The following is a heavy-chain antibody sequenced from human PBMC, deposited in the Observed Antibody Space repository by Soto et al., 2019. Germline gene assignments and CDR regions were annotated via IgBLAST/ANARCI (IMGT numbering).Heavy chain of an antibody. Sequence: SGPTLVNPTQTLTLTCTFPGFSLSTSGMGVSWIRQPPGKALEWLALIDWDDDKYYSTSLKTRLTISKDTSKNQVVLTMTNMDPVDTATYYCARIQDAPYYYYGMDVWGQGTTVTVSS. CDR2: IDWDDDK. CDR3: ARIQDAPYYYYGMDV. V-gene: IGHV2-70*01. J-gene: IGHJ6*02. D-gene: IGHD2-15*01. CDR1: GFSLSTSGMG.